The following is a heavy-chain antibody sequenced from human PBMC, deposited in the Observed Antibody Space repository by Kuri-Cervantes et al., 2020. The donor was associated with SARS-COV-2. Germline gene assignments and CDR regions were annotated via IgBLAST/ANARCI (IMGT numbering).Heavy chain of an antibody. D-gene: IGHD6-13*01. V-gene: IGHV3-23*01. Sequence: GESLKISCAASGFTFRSYAMTWVRQAPGKGLEWVSVISGSGETIHYADSVQGRFTISRDNSKNTLYLRMNSLRAEDTALYYCAKGLSSSWYVGFDYWGQGTLVTVSS. J-gene: IGHJ4*01. CDR1: GFTFRSYA. CDR2: ISGSGETI. CDR3: AKGLSSSWYVGFDY.